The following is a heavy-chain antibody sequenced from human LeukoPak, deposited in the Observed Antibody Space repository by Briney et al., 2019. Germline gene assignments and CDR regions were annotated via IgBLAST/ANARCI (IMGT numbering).Heavy chain of an antibody. Sequence: ASVKVSCKASGYTFTSYAMNWVREAPGQGLEWMGWINTDTGNPTYAQDFTGRFVFSLDTSVNTAYLQISSLKSEDTAVYYCARAAGGYCSGGTCYFYYWGQGTLVTVSS. CDR1: GYTFTSYA. J-gene: IGHJ4*02. V-gene: IGHV7-4-1*02. D-gene: IGHD2-15*01. CDR3: ARAAGGYCSGGTCYFYY. CDR2: INTDTGNP.